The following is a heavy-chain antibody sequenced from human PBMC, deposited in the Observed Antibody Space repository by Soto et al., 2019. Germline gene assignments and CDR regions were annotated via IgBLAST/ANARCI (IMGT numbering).Heavy chain of an antibody. CDR1: GFTFIAHA. J-gene: IGHJ5*02. D-gene: IGHD3-22*01. Sequence: GGPLRLSCATTGFTFIAHAMTWVHQAPGKGLESVSAIRASDAGTFYSDSMKGRFTVSREDSKNLLHLQMNSLRPEDTAVYYCAKCTVGTVLSSGWCTWFSPWGQGTLVPVSS. V-gene: IGHV3-23*01. CDR3: AKCTVGTVLSSGWCTWFSP. CDR2: IRASDAGT.